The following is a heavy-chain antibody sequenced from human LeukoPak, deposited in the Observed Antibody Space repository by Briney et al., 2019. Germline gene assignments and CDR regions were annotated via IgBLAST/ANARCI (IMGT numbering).Heavy chain of an antibody. CDR1: GGSISSGGYY. Sequence: PSETLSLTCTVSGGSISSGGYYWSWIRQHPGKGLEWIGYIYYSGSTYYNPSLKSRVTISVDTSKNQFSLKLSSVTAADTAVYYCARDSLLTSGPDYYGMDVWGQGTTVTVSS. J-gene: IGHJ6*02. CDR3: ARDSLLTSGPDYYGMDV. CDR2: IYYSGST. V-gene: IGHV4-31*03.